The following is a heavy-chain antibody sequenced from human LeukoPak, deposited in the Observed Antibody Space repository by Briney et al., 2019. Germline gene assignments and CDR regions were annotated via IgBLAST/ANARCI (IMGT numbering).Heavy chain of an antibody. CDR2: INPNSGGT. Sequence: GASVKVSCKASGYTFNAYYMHWVRQAPGQGLEWMGWINPNSGGTNYAQKFQGRVTMTRDTSISTAYMELSRLRSDDTAVYYCAREEAIRAFDIWGQGTMVTVSS. V-gene: IGHV1-2*02. CDR1: GYTFNAYY. D-gene: IGHD2-2*02. J-gene: IGHJ3*02. CDR3: AREEAIRAFDI.